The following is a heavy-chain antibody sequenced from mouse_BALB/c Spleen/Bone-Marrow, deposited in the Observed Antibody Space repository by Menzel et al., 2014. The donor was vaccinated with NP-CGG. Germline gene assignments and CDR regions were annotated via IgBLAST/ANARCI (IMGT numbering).Heavy chain of an antibody. CDR3: ARNWDFDY. Sequence: LQESGLELMKPGASVKISCKASGYSFTSYYMHWVKQSHGKSLEWIGYIDPFNGGASYNQKFKGKATLTVDKSSITAYMHLISLTSEDSAVYYCARNWDFDYWGQGTTLTVSS. D-gene: IGHD4-1*01. J-gene: IGHJ2*01. V-gene: IGHV1S135*01. CDR2: IDPFNGGA. CDR1: GYSFTSYY.